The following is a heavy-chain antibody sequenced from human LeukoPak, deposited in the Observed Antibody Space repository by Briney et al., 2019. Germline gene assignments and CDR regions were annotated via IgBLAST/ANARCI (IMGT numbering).Heavy chain of an antibody. CDR1: GFTFSSYA. CDR3: AKTDSSDYSYYFDY. Sequence: GGSLRLSCAASGFTFSSYAMSWVRQAPGKGPEWVSAIRGSGGRTYYADSVKGRFTISRDNSKNTLYLQMSSLRAEDTAVYYCAKTDSSDYSYYFDYWGQGTLVTVSS. J-gene: IGHJ4*02. D-gene: IGHD3-22*01. CDR2: IRGSGGRT. V-gene: IGHV3-23*01.